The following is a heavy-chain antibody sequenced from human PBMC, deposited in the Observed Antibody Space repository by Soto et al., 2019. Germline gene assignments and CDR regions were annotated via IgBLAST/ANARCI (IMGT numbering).Heavy chain of an antibody. J-gene: IGHJ6*02. D-gene: IGHD6-6*01. CDR1: GFTFSSYG. CDR3: AREGETYSSSQLDDYGMDV. V-gene: IGHV3-33*01. Sequence: GGSLRLSCAASGFTFSSYGMHWVRQAPGKGLEWVAVIWYDGSNKYYADSVKGRFTISRDNSKNTLYLQMNSLRAEDTAVYYCAREGETYSSSQLDDYGMDVWGQGTTVTVSS. CDR2: IWYDGSNK.